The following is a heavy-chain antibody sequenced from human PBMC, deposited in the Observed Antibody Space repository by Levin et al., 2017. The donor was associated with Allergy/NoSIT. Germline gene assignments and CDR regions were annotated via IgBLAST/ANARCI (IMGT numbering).Heavy chain of an antibody. CDR3: ARDRGPRLRYFDY. V-gene: IGHV4-31*03. CDR1: GGSISSGGYY. J-gene: IGHJ4*02. CDR2: IYYSGST. D-gene: IGHD2-15*01. Sequence: SQTLSLTCTVSGGSISSGGYYWSWIRQHPGKGLEWIGYIYYSGSTYYNPSLKSRVTISVDTSKNQFSLKLSSVTAADTAVYYCARDRGPRLRYFDYWGQGTLVTVSS.